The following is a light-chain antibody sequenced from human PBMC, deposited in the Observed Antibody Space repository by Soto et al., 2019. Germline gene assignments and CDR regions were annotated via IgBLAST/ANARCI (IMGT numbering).Light chain of an antibody. CDR1: SSDIGSYDH. J-gene: IGLJ1*01. CDR2: AVS. V-gene: IGLV2-14*01. CDR3: ISYTNRQSYV. Sequence: HSVLTQPASVSGSPGQSITISCSGTSSDIGSYDHVAWYQQFPGKSPKLMIYAVSDRPSGVSDRFSGSKSGITASLTISGLQTEDEADYYCISYTNRQSYVFGTGTKVTVL.